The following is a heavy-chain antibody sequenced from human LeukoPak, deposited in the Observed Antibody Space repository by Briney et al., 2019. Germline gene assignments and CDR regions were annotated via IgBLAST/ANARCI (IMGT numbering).Heavy chain of an antibody. D-gene: IGHD4-23*01. CDR2: ITNDGSST. Sequence: PGGSLRLSCAASGLTFSSHWMHWVRQAPGKGLVWVSRITNDGSSTTYADSVKGRFTISRDNAKNMLYLQVNSLRAEDTAVYYCARDPLDGGNSGRSHFDYWGQGTLVTVSS. V-gene: IGHV3-74*01. J-gene: IGHJ4*02. CDR3: ARDPLDGGNSGRSHFDY. CDR1: GLTFSSHW.